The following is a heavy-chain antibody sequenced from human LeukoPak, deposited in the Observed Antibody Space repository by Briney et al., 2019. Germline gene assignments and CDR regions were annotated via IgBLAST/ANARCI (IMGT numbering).Heavy chain of an antibody. Sequence: ASVKVSCKASGYTFTSYDINWVRQATGQGLEWMGWMNPNSGNTGYAQKFQGRVTMTSNTSISTAYLELSSLRSEDTAVYYCARLHHDFWSGYYVYYWGQGTLVTVSS. J-gene: IGHJ4*02. CDR3: ARLHHDFWSGYYVYY. D-gene: IGHD3-3*01. CDR1: GYTFTSYD. V-gene: IGHV1-8*01. CDR2: MNPNSGNT.